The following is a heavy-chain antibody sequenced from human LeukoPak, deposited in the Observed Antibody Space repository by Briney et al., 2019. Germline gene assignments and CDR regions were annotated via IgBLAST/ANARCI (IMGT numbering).Heavy chain of an antibody. J-gene: IGHJ6*02. D-gene: IGHD2-2*01. CDR3: ARGRTAAVMYYGMDV. CDR2: IIPIFGTA. Sequence: GASVKVSCKASGGTFSSYAISWVRQAPGQGLEWMGGIIPIFGTANYAQKFQGRVTIAADGSTSTAYMELSSLRSEDTAVYYCARGRTAAVMYYGMDVWGQGTTVTVSS. CDR1: GGTFSSYA. V-gene: IGHV1-69*13.